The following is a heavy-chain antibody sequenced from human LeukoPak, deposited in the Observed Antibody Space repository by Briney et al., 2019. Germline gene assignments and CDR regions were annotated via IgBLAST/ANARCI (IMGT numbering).Heavy chain of an antibody. V-gene: IGHV4-39*01. CDR1: GGSISSSSYY. CDR3: ARHGSASGWYRSHFDY. Sequence: SETLSLTCTVSGGSISSSSYYWGWIRQPPGKGLEGIGSIYYSGSTYDSPSLKSRVTMSVGTPKNQVALKLRSVTAADTAVYYCARHGSASGWYRSHFDYWGQGTLVTVSS. CDR2: IYYSGST. J-gene: IGHJ4*02. D-gene: IGHD6-19*01.